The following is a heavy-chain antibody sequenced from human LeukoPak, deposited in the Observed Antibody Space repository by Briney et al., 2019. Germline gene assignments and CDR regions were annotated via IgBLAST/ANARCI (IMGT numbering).Heavy chain of an antibody. J-gene: IGHJ4*02. CDR2: VNQDGSEK. Sequence: GGSLRLSCAVSGFAFGSEAMSWIRQSPGKGLEWVANVNQDGSEKNYVDSVKGRFTISRDNAKNSLYLQMDSLRDEDTAVYYCVSDPGDYWGQGTLVAVSS. V-gene: IGHV3-7*01. D-gene: IGHD3-10*01. CDR1: GFAFGSEA. CDR3: VSDPGDY.